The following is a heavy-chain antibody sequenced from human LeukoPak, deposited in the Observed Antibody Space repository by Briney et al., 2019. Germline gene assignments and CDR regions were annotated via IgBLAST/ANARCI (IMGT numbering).Heavy chain of an antibody. D-gene: IGHD3-3*01. CDR1: GFTFSTYN. Sequence: GGSLRLSCAASGFTFSTYNMDWVREAPGKGLEWISYISTSSATIYYADSVKGRFTISRDNAKNSLYLQMNSLRDEDTAVYYCARETLGYDFWSGYPDRIDYWGQGTLVTVSS. J-gene: IGHJ4*02. CDR3: ARETLGYDFWSGYPDRIDY. CDR2: ISTSSATI. V-gene: IGHV3-48*02.